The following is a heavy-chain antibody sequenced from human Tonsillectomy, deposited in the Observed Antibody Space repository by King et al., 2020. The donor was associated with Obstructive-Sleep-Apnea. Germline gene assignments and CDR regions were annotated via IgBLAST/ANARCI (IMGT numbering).Heavy chain of an antibody. CDR3: ARRSGMYYFDF. D-gene: IGHD6-19*01. V-gene: IGHV1-8*01. J-gene: IGHJ4*02. CDR2: MNPNSGNT. CDR1: GYTFTNND. Sequence: QLVQSGAEVKKPGASVKVSCKASGYTFTNNDINWVRQATGQGLEWMGWMNPNSGNTGYAQKFQGRVTMTRNSSLSTAYMELSGPRSEDTAVYYGARRSGMYYFDFWGQGTLVTVSS.